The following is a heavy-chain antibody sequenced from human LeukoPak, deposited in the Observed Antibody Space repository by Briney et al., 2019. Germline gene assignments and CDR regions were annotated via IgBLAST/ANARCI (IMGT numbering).Heavy chain of an antibody. J-gene: IGHJ4*02. CDR2: ISSTGSTI. V-gene: IGHV3-11*01. Sequence: PGGSLRLSCAASGFTFSDFYVSWIRQPPGKGLEWLSHISSTGSTIYYADSVKGRFITSRDNGRNSVYLEMNNLRVEDMAVYYCARARGPGNRGYENGFAYWGQGSLVTVSS. D-gene: IGHD5-12*01. CDR1: GFTFSDFY. CDR3: ARARGPGNRGYENGFAY.